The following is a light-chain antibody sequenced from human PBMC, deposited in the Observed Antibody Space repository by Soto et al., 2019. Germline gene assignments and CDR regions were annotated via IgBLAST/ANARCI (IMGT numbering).Light chain of an antibody. CDR3: PESYGTPLT. J-gene: IGKJ4*01. CDR2: AAS. Sequence: DMEMTQTPSSLSASVGDRVTITCRASQSISNYLNWYQHKPGKVPKLLIYAASSLQSGVPTRFSDSGSGTDFTLTINSLQPEDFATYCCPESYGTPLTFGGGTKIEIK. V-gene: IGKV1-39*01. CDR1: QSISNY.